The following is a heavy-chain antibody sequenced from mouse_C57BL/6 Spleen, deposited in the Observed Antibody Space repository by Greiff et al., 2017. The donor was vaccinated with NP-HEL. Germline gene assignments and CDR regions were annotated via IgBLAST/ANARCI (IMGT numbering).Heavy chain of an antibody. J-gene: IGHJ2*01. CDR3: ARGEDYGYDFDY. D-gene: IGHD2-2*01. CDR2: ISSGSSTI. CDR1: GFTFSDYG. V-gene: IGHV5-17*01. Sequence: EVQRVESGGGLVKPGGSLKLSCAASGFTFSDYGMHWVRQAPEKGLEWVAYISSGSSTIYYAYTVKGRFTISRDNAKNTLFLQMTSLRSEDTAMYYCARGEDYGYDFDYWGQGTTLTVSS.